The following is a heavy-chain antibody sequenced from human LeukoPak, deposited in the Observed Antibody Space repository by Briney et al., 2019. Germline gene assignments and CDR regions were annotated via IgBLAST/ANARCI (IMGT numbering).Heavy chain of an antibody. J-gene: IGHJ4*02. CDR3: ARRIMTTVVTPGDFDY. CDR1: GFTFSDYY. V-gene: IGHV3-11*04. Sequence: TGGSLRLSCAASGFTFSDYYMSWIRQAPGKGLEWVSYISSSGSTIYYADSVKGRFTISRDNAKNSLYLQMNSLRAEDTAVYYCARRIMTTVVTPGDFDYWGQGTLVTVSS. CDR2: ISSSGSTI. D-gene: IGHD4-23*01.